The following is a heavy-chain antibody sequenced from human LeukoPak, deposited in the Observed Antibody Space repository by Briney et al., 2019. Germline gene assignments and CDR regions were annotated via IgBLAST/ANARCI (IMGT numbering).Heavy chain of an antibody. CDR2: MNPNSGNT. D-gene: IGHD5-12*01. CDR1: VYTFTNYD. V-gene: IGHV1-8*01. Sequence: GASVTVSFKSSVYTFTNYDINWVGQATGQGREWMGWMNPNSGNTGYAQKFRGRVTITTHTSITTAYMELSSLRSEDTAVYYCAKAGIVATMNADWFDPWGQGTLVTVSS. J-gene: IGHJ5*02. CDR3: AKAGIVATMNADWFDP.